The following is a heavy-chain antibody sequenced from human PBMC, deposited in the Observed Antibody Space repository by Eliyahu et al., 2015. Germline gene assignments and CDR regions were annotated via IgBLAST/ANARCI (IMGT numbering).Heavy chain of an antibody. D-gene: IGHD6-13*01. CDR1: GGSISSSSYY. CDR2: IYYSGST. Sequence: QLQLQESGPGLVKPSETLSLTCTVSGGSISSSSYYWGWIRQPPGKGLEWIGSIYYSGSTYYNPSLKSRVTISVDTSKNQFSLKLSSVTAADTAVYYCARQDVRPHSSSWYFKNKPIDYWGQGTLVTVSS. V-gene: IGHV4-39*01. J-gene: IGHJ4*02. CDR3: ARQDVRPHSSSWYFKNKPIDY.